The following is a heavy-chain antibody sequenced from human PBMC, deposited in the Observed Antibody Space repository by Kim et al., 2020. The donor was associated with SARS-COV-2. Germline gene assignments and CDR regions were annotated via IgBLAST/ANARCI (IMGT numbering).Heavy chain of an antibody. CDR2: IYYSGST. D-gene: IGHD5-12*01. CDR3: ARDDGYNTLFDY. V-gene: IGHV4-59*13. CDR1: GGSISSYY. J-gene: IGHJ4*02. Sequence: SETLSLTCTVSGGSISSYYWSWIRQPPGKGLEWIGYIYYSGSTNYNPSLKSRVTISVDTSKNQFSLKLSSVTAADTAVYYCARDDGYNTLFDYWGQGTL.